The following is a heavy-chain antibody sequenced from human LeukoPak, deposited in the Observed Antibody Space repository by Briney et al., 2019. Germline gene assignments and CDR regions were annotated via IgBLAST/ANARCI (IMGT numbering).Heavy chain of an antibody. CDR2: IYYSGST. J-gene: IGHJ6*02. CDR1: GGSISSSSYY. CDR3: ARPQYSSGWTYGMDV. V-gene: IGHV4-39*01. Sequence: PSETLSLTCTVSGGSISSSSYYWGWIRQPPGKGLEWIGSIYYSGSTYYNPSLKSRVTISVDTSKNQFSLKLSSVTAADTAVYYCARPQYSSGWTYGMDVWGQGTTVTVSS. D-gene: IGHD6-19*01.